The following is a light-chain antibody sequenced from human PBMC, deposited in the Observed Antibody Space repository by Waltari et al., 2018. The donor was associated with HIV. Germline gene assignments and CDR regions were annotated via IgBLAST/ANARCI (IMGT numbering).Light chain of an antibody. V-gene: IGLV2-14*01. Sequence: QSALTQPASVSGSPGQSITISCTGTSTDVGHYDYVSWYRQHPGNAPKLIIDEVSNRPVGVSNRFSGSKSVNTASLTISGLQAEDEADYYCSSYTTRSTVIFGGGTKLTVL. J-gene: IGLJ2*01. CDR3: SSYTTRSTVI. CDR2: EVS. CDR1: STDVGHYDY.